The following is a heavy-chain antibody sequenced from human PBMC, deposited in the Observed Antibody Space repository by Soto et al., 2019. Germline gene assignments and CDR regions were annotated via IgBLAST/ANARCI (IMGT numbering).Heavy chain of an antibody. CDR2: IKQDGSEK. J-gene: IGHJ5*02. Sequence: GGSLRLSCAASGFTFSSYWMSWVRQAPGKGLEWVANIKQDGSEKYYVDSVKGRFTISRDNAKNSLYLQMNSLRAEDTAAYYCARDLGITIFGVVIPSNWFDPWGQGTLVTVSS. CDR1: GFTFSSYW. CDR3: ARDLGITIFGVVIPSNWFDP. V-gene: IGHV3-7*01. D-gene: IGHD3-3*01.